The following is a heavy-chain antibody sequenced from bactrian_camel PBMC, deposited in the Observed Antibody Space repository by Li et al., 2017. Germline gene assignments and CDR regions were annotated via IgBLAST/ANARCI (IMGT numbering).Heavy chain of an antibody. D-gene: IGHD2*01. CDR3: AADLARYCGAFSGFFARAS. CDR2: IAGDGRT. CDR1: GYTLPMN. Sequence: HVQLVESGGGSAQAGGSLRLSCVASGYTLPMNMGWFRRLPGQEREGVAAIAGDGRTDYAVSVKGRFTLSKDNAKNTLYLQMNSLKPEDSAMYYCAADLARYCGAFSGFFARASWGQGTQVTVS. J-gene: IGHJ4*01. V-gene: IGHV3S53*01.